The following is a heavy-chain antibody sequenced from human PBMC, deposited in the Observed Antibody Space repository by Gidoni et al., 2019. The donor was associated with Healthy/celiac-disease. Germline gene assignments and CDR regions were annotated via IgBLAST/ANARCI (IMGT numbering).Heavy chain of an antibody. V-gene: IGHV4-4*07. CDR3: AREATDYGGKRPGAFDI. CDR2: IYTSGST. CDR1: GGSISSYY. J-gene: IGHJ3*02. Sequence: QVQLQESGPGLVKPSETLSLTCPVSGGSISSYYWSWIRQPAGKGLEWIWRIYTSGSTNYNPSLKSRVTMSVDTSKNQFSLKLSSVTAADTAVYYCAREATDYGGKRPGAFDIWGQGTMVTVSS. D-gene: IGHD4-17*01.